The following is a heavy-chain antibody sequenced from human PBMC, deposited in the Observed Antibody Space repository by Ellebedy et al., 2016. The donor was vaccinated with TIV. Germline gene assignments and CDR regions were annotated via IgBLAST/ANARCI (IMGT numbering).Heavy chain of an antibody. D-gene: IGHD3-10*01. CDR3: TTWAGEVLRFDP. Sequence: PGGSLRLSCSASGFTFSIAWMSWVRQAPGKGLEWVGRIKAKTDGGTTDYAAPVKGRFTISRDDSKNTLYLQMNSLETEDTAVYYCTTWAGEVLRFDPWGQGTLVTVSS. V-gene: IGHV3-15*01. CDR1: GFTFSIAW. CDR2: IKAKTDGGTT. J-gene: IGHJ5*02.